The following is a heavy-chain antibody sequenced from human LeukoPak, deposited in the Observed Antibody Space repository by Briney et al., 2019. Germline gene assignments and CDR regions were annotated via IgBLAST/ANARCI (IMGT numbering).Heavy chain of an antibody. CDR3: AREGTERHGMDV. V-gene: IGHV1-2*04. CDR2: INPNSGGT. D-gene: IGHD1-1*01. Sequence: ASVKVSCKASGYTFTGYYMHWVRQAPGQGLEWMGWINPNSGGTNYAQRFQGWVTMTRDTSISTAYMELSRLRSDDTAVYYCAREGTERHGMDVWGQGTTVTVSS. CDR1: GYTFTGYY. J-gene: IGHJ6*02.